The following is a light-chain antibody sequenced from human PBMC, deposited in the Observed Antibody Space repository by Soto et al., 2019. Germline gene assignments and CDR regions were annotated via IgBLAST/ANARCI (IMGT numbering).Light chain of an antibody. V-gene: IGKV3-15*01. CDR2: GAS. J-gene: IGKJ2*01. Sequence: EIVMTQSPATLSVSPGERATLSCRASQRVSTNLAWYQQKPGQAPRLLIYGASTRATGIPGRFSGSGAETEFTLIISNLQSEDFAVYYCQQYSDWPPTYTFGQGTKLEIK. CDR3: QQYSDWPPTYT. CDR1: QRVSTN.